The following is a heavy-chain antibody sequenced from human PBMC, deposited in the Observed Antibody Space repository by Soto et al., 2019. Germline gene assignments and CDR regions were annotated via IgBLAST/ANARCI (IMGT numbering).Heavy chain of an antibody. Sequence: ASVKVSCKASGYSFTRYYINWVRQAPGQGLEWKRWISAYNGNTHYEEKLQSRVTLTIDTSTSTAYMVLRSLRSDDTAVYFCARGGQWDFLSDYWGQGTLVTVSS. CDR1: GYSFTRYY. CDR3: ARGGQWDFLSDY. J-gene: IGHJ4*02. V-gene: IGHV1-18*01. CDR2: ISAYNGNT. D-gene: IGHD1-26*01.